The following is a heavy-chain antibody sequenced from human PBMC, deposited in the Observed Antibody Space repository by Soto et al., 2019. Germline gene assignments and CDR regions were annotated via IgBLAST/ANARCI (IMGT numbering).Heavy chain of an antibody. CDR3: ARELTATPLFDY. V-gene: IGHV3-23*01. CDR2: ISGSGDSI. J-gene: IGHJ4*02. D-gene: IGHD1-20*01. CDR1: GFTFSNYA. Sequence: GGSLRLSCAASGFTFSNYAMTWVRQAPGKGLEWVSAISGSGDSIYYADSVKGRFTISRDQSKNTLYLQMHSLTAADTAVYYCARELTATPLFDYWGQGSLVTVSS.